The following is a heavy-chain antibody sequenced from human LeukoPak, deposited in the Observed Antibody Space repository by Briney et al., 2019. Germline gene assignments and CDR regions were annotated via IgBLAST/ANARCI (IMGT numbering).Heavy chain of an antibody. J-gene: IGHJ4*02. CDR1: GFTFSSYG. V-gene: IGHV3-30*03. CDR2: ISYDGSNK. D-gene: IGHD6-19*01. CDR3: ARARIAVAGYFDY. Sequence: GGSLRLSCAASGFTFSSYGMHWVRQAPGKGLEWVAVISYDGSNKYYADSVKGRFTISRDNSKNTLYLQMNSLRAEDTAVYYCARARIAVAGYFDYWGQGTLVTVSS.